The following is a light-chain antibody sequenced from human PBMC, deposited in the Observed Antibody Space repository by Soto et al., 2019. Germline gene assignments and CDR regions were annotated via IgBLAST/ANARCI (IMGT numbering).Light chain of an antibody. CDR2: GAS. CDR1: QSVSTN. V-gene: IGKV3-15*01. J-gene: IGKJ1*01. Sequence: EELMTLSVAALSVSPGARTTLSCRASQSVSTNLAWYQQKPGQAPRLLIYGASTRATGIPARFSGSGSGTEFTLTISSLQSEDFAIYYCQQSYDSPRTFGQGTKVDIK. CDR3: QQSYDSPRT.